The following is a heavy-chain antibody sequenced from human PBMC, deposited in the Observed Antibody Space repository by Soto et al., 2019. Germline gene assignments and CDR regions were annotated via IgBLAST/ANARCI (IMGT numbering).Heavy chain of an antibody. CDR1: GFSLSGYW. V-gene: IGHV3-74*01. CDR3: VRVLKSIGWDNDVFDI. J-gene: IGHJ3*02. CDR2: IDTYGSAT. Sequence: GGSLRLSCAASGFSLSGYWMHWVRQAPGKRLVWVSRIDTYGSATKYADYVEGRFSISKDNAENTLYLQMNNLRADDTAVYYCVRVLKSIGWDNDVFDIWGQGTMVTVSS. D-gene: IGHD6-19*01.